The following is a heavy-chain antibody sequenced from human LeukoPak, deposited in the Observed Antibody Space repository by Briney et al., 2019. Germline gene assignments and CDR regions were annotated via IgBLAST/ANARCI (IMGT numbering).Heavy chain of an antibody. CDR2: ISSSSSYI. CDR3: ARENQLWGDRYYYYYMDV. D-gene: IGHD2-2*01. CDR1: GFTFSSYS. V-gene: IGHV3-21*01. J-gene: IGHJ6*03. Sequence: GGSLRLSCAASGFTFSSYSMNWVHQAPGKGLEWVSSISSSSSYIYYADSVKGRFTISRDNAKNSLYLQMNSLRAEDTAVYYCARENQLWGDRYYYYYMDVWGKGTTVTVSS.